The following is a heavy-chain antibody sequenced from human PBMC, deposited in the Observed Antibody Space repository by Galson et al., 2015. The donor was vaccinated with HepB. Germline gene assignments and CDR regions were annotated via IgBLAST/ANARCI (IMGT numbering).Heavy chain of an antibody. Sequence: SLRLSCAASGFSFTRYAMTWVRQAPGKGLEWVAVIWYDGSNRYYADSVKGRFTIFRDNSRNTLYLQMNSLRAEDTAVYYCARRVDTAMGEPLHFWGPGTMVTVSS. V-gene: IGHV3-33*08. D-gene: IGHD5-18*01. CDR2: IWYDGSNR. CDR1: GFSFTRYA. CDR3: ARRVDTAMGEPLHF. J-gene: IGHJ3*01.